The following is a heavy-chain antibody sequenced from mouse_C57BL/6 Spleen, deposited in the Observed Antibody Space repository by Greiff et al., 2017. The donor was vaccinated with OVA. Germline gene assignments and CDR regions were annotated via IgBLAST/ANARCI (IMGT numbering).Heavy chain of an antibody. Sequence: EVHLVESGGGLVKPGGSLKLSCAASGFTFSSYAMSWVRQTPEKRLEWVATISDGGSYTYYPDNVKGRFTISRDNAKNNLYLQMSHLKSEDTAMYYCARDGITTVVAYWYFDVWGTGTTVTVSS. CDR1: GFTFSSYA. V-gene: IGHV5-4*01. CDR2: ISDGGSYT. D-gene: IGHD1-1*01. J-gene: IGHJ1*03. CDR3: ARDGITTVVAYWYFDV.